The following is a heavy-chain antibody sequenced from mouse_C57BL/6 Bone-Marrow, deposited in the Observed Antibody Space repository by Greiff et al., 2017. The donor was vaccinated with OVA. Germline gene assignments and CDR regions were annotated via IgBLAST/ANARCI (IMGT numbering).Heavy chain of an antibody. D-gene: IGHD1-1*01. CDR1: GFNIKDDY. Sequence: EVQLQESGAELVRPGASVKLSCTASGFNIKDDYMHWVKQRPEQGLEWIGWIDPENGDTEYASKFQSKATITADTSSNTAYLQLSSLTSEDTAVYYCTTWGFITTVVDYWGQGTTLTVSS. CDR2: IDPENGDT. J-gene: IGHJ2*01. V-gene: IGHV14-4*01. CDR3: TTWGFITTVVDY.